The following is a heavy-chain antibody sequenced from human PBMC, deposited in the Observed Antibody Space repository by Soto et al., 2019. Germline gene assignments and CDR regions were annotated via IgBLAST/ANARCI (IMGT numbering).Heavy chain of an antibody. CDR1: AGSISSGDYY. D-gene: IGHD3-22*01. Sequence: SETLSLTCTVSAGSISSGDYYWSWIRQPPGKGLEWIGYIYYSGSTYYNPSLKSRVTISVDTSKNQFSLKLSSVTAADTAVYYCARVPYYYDSSGYQYYFDYWGQGTLVTVSS. J-gene: IGHJ4*02. CDR2: IYYSGST. CDR3: ARVPYYYDSSGYQYYFDY. V-gene: IGHV4-30-4*01.